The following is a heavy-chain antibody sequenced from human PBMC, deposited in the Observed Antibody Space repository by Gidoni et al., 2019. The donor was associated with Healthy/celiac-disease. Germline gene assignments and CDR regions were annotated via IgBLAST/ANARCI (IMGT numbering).Heavy chain of an antibody. V-gene: IGHV1-2*04. Sequence: QVQLVQSGAEVKKPGASVKVSCKASGYTFTGYYMHWVRQAPGQGLEWMGWINPNSGGTNYAQKFQGWVTMTRDTSISTAYMELSRLRSDDTAVYYCARAGEWLRFDYYGMDVWGQGTTVTVSS. CDR1: GYTFTGYY. J-gene: IGHJ6*02. CDR3: ARAGEWLRFDYYGMDV. CDR2: INPNSGGT. D-gene: IGHD5-12*01.